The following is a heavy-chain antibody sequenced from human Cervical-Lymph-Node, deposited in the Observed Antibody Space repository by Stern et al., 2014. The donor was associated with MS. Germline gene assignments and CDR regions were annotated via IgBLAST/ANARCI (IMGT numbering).Heavy chain of an antibody. Sequence: EVQLVESGGGLVQPGGSLRLPCAASGFTFSSFAMSWVRQAPGKGLEWVSAISGSGGSTYYPDSVKGRFTISRDNSKNTLYLQMNSLRAEDTAVYYCAKDEGYSGFDPLDYWGQGTLVTVSS. CDR1: GFTFSSFA. J-gene: IGHJ4*02. D-gene: IGHD5-12*01. CDR3: AKDEGYSGFDPLDY. CDR2: ISGSGGST. V-gene: IGHV3-23*04.